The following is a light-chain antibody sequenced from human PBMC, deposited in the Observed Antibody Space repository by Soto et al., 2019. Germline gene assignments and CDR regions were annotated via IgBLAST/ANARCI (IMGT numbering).Light chain of an antibody. CDR2: DNN. CDR3: GTWDSSLSAWV. V-gene: IGLV1-51*01. J-gene: IGLJ3*02. CDR1: SSNIGNNH. Sequence: QSVLTQPPSVSAAPGQQVTISCSGSSSNIGNNHASLYQHLPGTAPKLLIYDNNKRPSGIPDRFSGSKSGTSATLGITGFQTGDEADYYCGTWDSSLSAWVFGGGTKLTVL.